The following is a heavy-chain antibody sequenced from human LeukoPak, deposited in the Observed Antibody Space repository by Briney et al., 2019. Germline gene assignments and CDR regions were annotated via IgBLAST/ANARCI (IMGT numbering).Heavy chain of an antibody. D-gene: IGHD3-3*01. CDR3: ARGLRGYDFWSGYQNYFDY. CDR1: GGSISSYY. J-gene: IGHJ4*02. Sequence: PSETLSLTCTVSGGSISSYYWSWIRQPAGKGLEWIGRIYTSGSTNYNPSLKSRVTMSVDTSKNQFSLKLSSVTAADTAVYYCARGLRGYDFWSGYQNYFDYWGQGTLVTVSS. CDR2: IYTSGST. V-gene: IGHV4-4*07.